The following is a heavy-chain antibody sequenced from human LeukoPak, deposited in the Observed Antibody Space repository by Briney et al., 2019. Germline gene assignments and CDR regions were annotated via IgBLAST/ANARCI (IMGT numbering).Heavy chain of an antibody. J-gene: IGHJ6*02. CDR2: INDSGST. Sequence: AENLSLTCAVHGGSFSGYYWSWIRQPPGKGLEWIGEINDSGSTNYNPSLRSRVTISVDASKSQFSLKLTSVTAADTAAYYCARGRPRNMVRGVMDAWGQGTTVTVSS. D-gene: IGHD3-10*01. V-gene: IGHV4-34*01. CDR3: ARGRPRNMVRGVMDA. CDR1: GGSFSGYY.